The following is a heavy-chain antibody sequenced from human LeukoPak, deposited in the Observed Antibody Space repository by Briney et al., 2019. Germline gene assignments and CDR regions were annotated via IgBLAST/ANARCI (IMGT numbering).Heavy chain of an antibody. CDR2: ISWNSGSI. J-gene: IGHJ4*02. Sequence: GGSLRLSCAASGFTFSDYYMSWIRQAPGKGLEWVSGISWNSGSIGYADSVKGRFTISRDNAKNSLYLQMNSLRAEDTALYYCAKSIVGATFDYWGQGTLVTVSS. CDR1: GFTFSDYY. D-gene: IGHD1-26*01. CDR3: AKSIVGATFDY. V-gene: IGHV3-9*01.